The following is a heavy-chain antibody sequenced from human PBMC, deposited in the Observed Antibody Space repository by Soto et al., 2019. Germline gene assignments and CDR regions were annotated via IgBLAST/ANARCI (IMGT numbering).Heavy chain of an antibody. J-gene: IGHJ6*02. V-gene: IGHV4-34*01. Sequence: PSETLSLTCAVYGGSFSGYYWSWIRQPPGKGLEWIGEINHGGSTNYNPSLKSRVTISVDTSKNQFSLKLSSVTAADTAVYYCARAKMQLWPNYYDDGLDVWGQGTTVTVSS. CDR2: INHGGST. CDR3: ARAKMQLWPNYYDDGLDV. CDR1: GGSFSGYY. D-gene: IGHD5-18*01.